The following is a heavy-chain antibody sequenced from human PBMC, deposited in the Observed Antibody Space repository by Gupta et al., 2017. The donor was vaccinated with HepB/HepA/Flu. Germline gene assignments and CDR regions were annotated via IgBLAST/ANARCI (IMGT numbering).Heavy chain of an antibody. CDR2: IYYSGST. Sequence: QVQLQESGPGLVKPSQTLSLTCTVSGGSISSGDYYCSWIRQPPGKGLEWIGYIYYSGSTYYNPSLKSRVTISVDTSKNQFSLKLSSVTAADTAVYYCAREPRVVITERYFDLWGRGTLVTVSS. CDR3: AREPRVVITERYFDL. CDR1: GGSISSGDYY. J-gene: IGHJ2*01. V-gene: IGHV4-30-4*01. D-gene: IGHD3-22*01.